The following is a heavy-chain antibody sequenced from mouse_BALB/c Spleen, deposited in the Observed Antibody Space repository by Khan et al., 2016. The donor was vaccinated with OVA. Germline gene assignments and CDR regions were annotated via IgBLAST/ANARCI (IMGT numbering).Heavy chain of an antibody. CDR3: ARAYYANYREAMDY. D-gene: IGHD2-10*01. V-gene: IGHV2-6-7*01. CDR1: GFSLTGYG. J-gene: IGHJ4*01. CDR2: IWGDGST. Sequence: QIQLVQSGPGLVAPSQSLSITCTVSGFSLTGYGVNWVRQPPGKGLEWLGMIWGDGSTDYNSALKSRLSISKDNSKSQVFLKMNSLQTDDTARYYCARAYYANYREAMDYWGQGTSVTVSS.